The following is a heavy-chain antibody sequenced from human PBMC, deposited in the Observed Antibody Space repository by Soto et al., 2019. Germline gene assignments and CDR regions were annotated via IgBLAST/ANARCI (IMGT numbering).Heavy chain of an antibody. Sequence: SETLSITCAVSCGSISSGVYSWSWIRQPPGKGLDGIGFIYNSGSTYYNSSLKSLVTISVDRSKNHFFLNLTSVTAADTGVYYCDRYRKLFQIWGQGSKVNVSS. CDR1: CGSISSGVYS. V-gene: IGHV4-30-2*01. CDR2: IYNSGST. J-gene: IGHJ6*02. D-gene: IGHD1-26*01. CDR3: DRYRKLFQI.